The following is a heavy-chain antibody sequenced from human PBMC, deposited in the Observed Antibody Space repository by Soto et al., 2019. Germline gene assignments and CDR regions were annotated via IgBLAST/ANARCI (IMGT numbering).Heavy chain of an antibody. J-gene: IGHJ5*02. CDR3: ARDSPLWFGELVDP. D-gene: IGHD3-10*01. CDR2: ITSFNGNT. CDR1: GYTFPSSG. Sequence: QVQLVQSGAEVRKPGASVKVSCKASGYTFPSSGISWVRRAPGQGLEWMGWITSFNGNTNYAQKFQGRGTMTTDTSTTTAYMELRRPRSDDTAVYYCARDSPLWFGELVDPWGQGTLVTVSS. V-gene: IGHV1-18*01.